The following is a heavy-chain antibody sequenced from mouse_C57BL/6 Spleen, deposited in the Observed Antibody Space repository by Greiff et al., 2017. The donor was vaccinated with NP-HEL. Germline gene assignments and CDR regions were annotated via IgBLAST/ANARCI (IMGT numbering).Heavy chain of an antibody. J-gene: IGHJ1*03. CDR1: GFTFSSYG. CDR3: AREGITTVIARYFDV. D-gene: IGHD1-1*01. V-gene: IGHV5-6*01. Sequence: EVQLQESGGDLVKPGGSLKLSCAASGFTFSSYGMSWVRQTPDKRLEWVATISSGGSYTYYPDSVKGRFTISRDNAKNTLYLQMSSLKSEDTAMYYCAREGITTVIARYFDVWGTGTTVTVSS. CDR2: ISSGGSYT.